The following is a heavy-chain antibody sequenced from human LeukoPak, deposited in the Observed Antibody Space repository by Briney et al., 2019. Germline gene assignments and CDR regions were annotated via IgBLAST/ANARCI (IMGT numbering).Heavy chain of an antibody. J-gene: IGHJ3*02. CDR1: GFTFNKYA. V-gene: IGHV3-23*01. Sequence: GGSLRLSCAASGFTFNKYAMNWVRQAPGKGLEWISSIAGTGGSTYYADSVKGRFTISRDNSENTLYLQMNSLRAEDSAIYYCAKAFRIVGIGNPDDAFDIWGQGTMVTVSS. CDR3: AKAFRIVGIGNPDDAFDI. D-gene: IGHD1-26*01. CDR2: IAGTGGST.